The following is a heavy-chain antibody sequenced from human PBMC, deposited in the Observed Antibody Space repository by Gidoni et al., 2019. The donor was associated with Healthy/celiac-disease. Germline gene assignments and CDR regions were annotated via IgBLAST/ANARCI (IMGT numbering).Heavy chain of an antibody. J-gene: IGHJ5*02. CDR1: GYSISSGYY. Sequence: QVQLQESGPGLVKPSETLSLTCAVSGYSISSGYYWGWIRQPPGKGLEWIGSIYHSGSTYYNPSLKSRVTISVDTSKNQFSLKLSSVTAADTAVYYCARDPLAPGPVLRFLEWLLPIGFDPWGQGTLVTVSS. CDR3: ARDPLAPGPVLRFLEWLLPIGFDP. CDR2: IYHSGST. V-gene: IGHV4-38-2*02. D-gene: IGHD3-3*01.